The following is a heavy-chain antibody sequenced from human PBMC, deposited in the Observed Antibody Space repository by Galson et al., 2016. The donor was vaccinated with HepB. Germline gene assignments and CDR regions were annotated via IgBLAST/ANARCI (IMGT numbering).Heavy chain of an antibody. J-gene: IGHJ3*02. V-gene: IGHV1-69*13. D-gene: IGHD3-22*01. CDR1: GGTFSNYA. CDR3: ARTYYYDTSGYYRVFDI. Sequence: SVKVSCKASGGTFSNYAISWLRQAPGQGPEWMGGILPMFGTANYAPKFQGRVTFTADATTSTAYMELRSLTSDDTAVYYCARTYYYDTSGYYRVFDIWGQGTMVTVSS. CDR2: ILPMFGTA.